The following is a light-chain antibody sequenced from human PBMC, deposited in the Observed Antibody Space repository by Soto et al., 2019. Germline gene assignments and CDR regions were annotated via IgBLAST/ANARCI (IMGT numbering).Light chain of an antibody. J-gene: IGLJ1*01. Sequence: QSVLTQPASVSGSPGQSITISCTGPSSDVGNYNFVSWYQQHPGKVPKLLIYGNNNRPSGVPDRFSGSKSGTSASLAITGLQAEDEADYYCQSYDSSLSGYVFGTGTKLTVL. CDR2: GNN. CDR3: QSYDSSLSGYV. CDR1: SSDVGNYNF. V-gene: IGLV2-14*02.